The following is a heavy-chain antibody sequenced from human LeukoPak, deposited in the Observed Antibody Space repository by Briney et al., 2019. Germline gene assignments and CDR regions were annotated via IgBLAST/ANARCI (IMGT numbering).Heavy chain of an antibody. CDR1: GGSISSYY. CDR2: IYYSGST. V-gene: IGHV4-59*01. CDR3: ARGHSYSYGQYSDY. Sequence: PSETLSLTCTVSGGSISSYYWTWIRQPPGKGLEWIGFIYYSGSTNYNPSLKSRVTISVDTSKNQFSLKLSSVTAADTAVYCCARGHSYSYGQYSDYWGRETLVTVSS. J-gene: IGHJ4*02. D-gene: IGHD5-18*01.